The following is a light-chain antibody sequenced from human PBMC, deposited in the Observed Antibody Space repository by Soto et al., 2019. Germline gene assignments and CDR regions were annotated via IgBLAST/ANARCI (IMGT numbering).Light chain of an antibody. V-gene: IGKV3-20*01. CDR2: GAS. CDR3: QQYGSSPPYT. Sequence: EIVLTQSPGTLSLSPGERATLSCRASQSVSSTYLAWYQQKPGQAPRLLLYGASSRATGIPDRFSGSGSGTDFTLTLSRLEPDDFAVYYCQQYGSSPPYTFGQGTKLEIK. CDR1: QSVSSTY. J-gene: IGKJ2*01.